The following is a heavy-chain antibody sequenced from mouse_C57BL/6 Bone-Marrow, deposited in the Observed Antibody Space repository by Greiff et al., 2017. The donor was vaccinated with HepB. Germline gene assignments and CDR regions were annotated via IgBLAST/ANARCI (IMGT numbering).Heavy chain of an antibody. Sequence: QVQLKESGSELRSPGSSVKLSCKDFDSEVFPIAYMSWVRQKPGHGFEWIGGILPSIGRTIYGEKFEDKATLDADTLSNTAYLELNSLTSEDSAIYYCARVRYGNYVDYYAMDYWGQGTSVTVSS. D-gene: IGHD2-1*01. CDR3: ARVRYGNYVDYYAMDY. CDR1: DSEVFPIAY. CDR2: ILPSIGRT. V-gene: IGHV15-2*01. J-gene: IGHJ4*01.